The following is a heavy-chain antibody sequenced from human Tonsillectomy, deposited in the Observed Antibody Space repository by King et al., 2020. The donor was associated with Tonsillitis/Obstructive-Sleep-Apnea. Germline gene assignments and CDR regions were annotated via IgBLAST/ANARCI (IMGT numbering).Heavy chain of an antibody. CDR2: TWYDGSSE. V-gene: IGHV3-33*01. CDR3: ARDRGDYYYMDV. D-gene: IGHD1-26*01. Sequence: QLVQSGGGVVQPGRSLKLSCIASGFTFSTYGMHWVRQAPGKGLEWVTITWYDGSSESYADSVKGRFTISRDNSKNTLYLQMNSLRAEDTAVYYCARDRGDYYYMDVWGKGTTVTVSS. J-gene: IGHJ6*03. CDR1: GFTFSTYG.